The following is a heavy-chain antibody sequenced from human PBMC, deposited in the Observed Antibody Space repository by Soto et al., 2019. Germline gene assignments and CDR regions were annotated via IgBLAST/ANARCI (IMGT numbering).Heavy chain of an antibody. Sequence: EVQLVESGGGLVKPGGSLRLSCAASGFTFSSYSMNWVRQAPGKGLEWVSSISSSSSYIYYADSVKGRFTISRDNAKNSLYLQMNSLRAEDTAVYYCARDPVQLKPEYFHYWGQGTLVTVSS. J-gene: IGHJ4*02. CDR2: ISSSSSYI. CDR3: ARDPVQLKPEYFHY. D-gene: IGHD1-1*01. CDR1: GFTFSSYS. V-gene: IGHV3-21*01.